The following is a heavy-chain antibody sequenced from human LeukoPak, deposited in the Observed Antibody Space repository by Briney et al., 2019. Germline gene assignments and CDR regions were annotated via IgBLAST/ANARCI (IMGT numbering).Heavy chain of an antibody. CDR1: GGSISSGGYY. Sequence: PSQTLSLTCTVSGGSISSGGYYWSWIRQPPGKGLEWIGYIYHSGSTYYNPSLKSRVTISVDRSKNQFSLKLSSVTAADTAVYYCARDEYYYDSSGYYYYMDVWGKGTTVTVSS. D-gene: IGHD3-22*01. J-gene: IGHJ6*03. CDR2: IYHSGST. V-gene: IGHV4-30-2*01. CDR3: ARDEYYYDSSGYYYYMDV.